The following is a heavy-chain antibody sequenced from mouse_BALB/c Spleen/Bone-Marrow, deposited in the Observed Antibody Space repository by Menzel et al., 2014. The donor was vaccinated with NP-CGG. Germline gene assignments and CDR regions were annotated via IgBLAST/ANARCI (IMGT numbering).Heavy chain of an antibody. J-gene: IGHJ2*01. D-gene: IGHD3-1*01. V-gene: IGHV3-6*02. CDR3: ARDRGHYFDY. Sequence: EVKLQESGPGHVKPSQSLSLTCSVTGYSITSGHYWNWIRQFPGNKLEWMGYKSYDGSNNYNPSLKNRMSITRDTSKNQFFLKLNSVTTEDTGTYYCARDRGHYFDYWGQGTTLTVSS. CDR1: GYSITSGHY. CDR2: KSYDGSN.